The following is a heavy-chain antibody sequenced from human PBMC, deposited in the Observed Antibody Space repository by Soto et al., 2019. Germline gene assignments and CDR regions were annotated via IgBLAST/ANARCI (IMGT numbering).Heavy chain of an antibody. CDR2: IYYSGST. CDR1: GGSISSGGYY. J-gene: IGHJ5*02. CDR3: ARDRGFGELKFWFDP. D-gene: IGHD3-10*01. V-gene: IGHV4-31*03. Sequence: HSETLALTCTVSGGSISSGGYYWSWVRQHPGKGLEWIGYIYYSGSTYYNPSLKSRVTISVDTSKNQFSLKLSSVTAADTAVYYCARDRGFGELKFWFDPWGQGTLVTVSS.